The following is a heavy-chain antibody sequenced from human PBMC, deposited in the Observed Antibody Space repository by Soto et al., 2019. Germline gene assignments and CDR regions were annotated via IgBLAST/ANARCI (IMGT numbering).Heavy chain of an antibody. D-gene: IGHD2-15*01. CDR3: AREKREYCSCGSCYSAVDY. CDR2: ISAYNGNT. Sequence: QVQLVQSGAEVKKPGASVKVSCKASGYTFTSYGISWVRQAPGQGLEWMGWISAYNGNTNYAQKLKGRVTMTTDTSRCTAYMERTNPRSDDKAVDYCAREKREYCSCGSCYSAVDYWGQGTLVNVSS. V-gene: IGHV1-18*04. J-gene: IGHJ4*02. CDR1: GYTFTSYG.